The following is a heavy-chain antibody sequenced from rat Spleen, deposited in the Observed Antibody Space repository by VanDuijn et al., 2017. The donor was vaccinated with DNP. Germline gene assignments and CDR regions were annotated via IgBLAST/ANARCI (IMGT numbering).Heavy chain of an antibody. CDR2: ISYDGFRT. Sequence: EVQLVESGGGLLQPGRSLKLSCAASGFTFSDYAMVWVRQAPKKGLEWVATISYDGFRTYHRDSVKGRFTISRDGAKSTLFLQMDSLRSEDTATYYCATSTGISLYAMDAWGQGTSVTVSS. D-gene: IGHD1-9*01. CDR3: ATSTGISLYAMDA. J-gene: IGHJ4*01. V-gene: IGHV5S10*01. CDR1: GFTFSDYA.